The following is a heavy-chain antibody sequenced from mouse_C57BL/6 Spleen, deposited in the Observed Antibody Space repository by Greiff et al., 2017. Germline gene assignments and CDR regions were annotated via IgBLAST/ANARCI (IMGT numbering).Heavy chain of an antibody. CDR3: TIYYGDCYFDY. CDR1: GYTFTDYE. J-gene: IGHJ2*01. V-gene: IGHV1-15*01. D-gene: IGHD2-13*01. Sequence: QVQLKQSGAELVRPGASVTLSCTASGYTFTDYEMHWVKQTPVHGLEWIGAIDPETGGTAYNQTFKGKAILTADKYSSTAYLELRSLTSEDSAVYYCTIYYGDCYFDYWGQGTTLTVSS. CDR2: IDPETGGT.